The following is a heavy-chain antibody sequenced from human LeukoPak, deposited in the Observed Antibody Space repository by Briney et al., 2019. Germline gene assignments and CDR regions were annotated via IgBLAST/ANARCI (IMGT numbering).Heavy chain of an antibody. Sequence: GGSLRLSCAASGFTFSSYWMHWVRQAPGKGLVWVSDINSDGSSTNYADSVKGRFTVSRDNAKNTLYLQMNSLRAEGTAVYYCARSGLTFNYWGQGTLVTVSS. D-gene: IGHD3-10*01. V-gene: IGHV3-74*01. CDR3: ARSGLTFNY. CDR1: GFTFSSYW. CDR2: INSDGSST. J-gene: IGHJ4*02.